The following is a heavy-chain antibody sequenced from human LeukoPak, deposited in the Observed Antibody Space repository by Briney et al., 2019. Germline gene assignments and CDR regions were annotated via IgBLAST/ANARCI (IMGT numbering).Heavy chain of an antibody. CDR1: GFTFSSYW. J-gene: IGHJ3*01. D-gene: IGHD6-13*01. CDR2: IKQDGSEK. Sequence: GGSLRLSCAASGFTFSSYWMSWVRQAPGKGLEWVANIKQDGSEKYYVDSVKGRFTISRDNAKNSVYLQMNSLRAEDTAVYYCARVGRAITAAGFGALDVWGQGTMATVSS. V-gene: IGHV3-7*03. CDR3: ARVGRAITAAGFGALDV.